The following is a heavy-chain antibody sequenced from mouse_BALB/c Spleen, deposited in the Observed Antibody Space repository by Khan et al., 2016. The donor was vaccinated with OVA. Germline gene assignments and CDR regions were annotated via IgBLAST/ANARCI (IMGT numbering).Heavy chain of an antibody. D-gene: IGHD2-14*01. J-gene: IGHJ4*01. Sequence: QIQLVQSGPELKKPGETVRISCKASGYTFTTAGMQWVQKMPGKGLKWIGWINTHSGVPKYAEDFKGRFAFSLETSASTAYLLITNLKNEDTATYFCARGWAAYYRNDGGAMEYWGQGTSVTVSS. CDR3: ARGWAAYYRNDGGAMEY. CDR1: GYTFTTAG. CDR2: INTHSGVP. V-gene: IGHV9-4*02.